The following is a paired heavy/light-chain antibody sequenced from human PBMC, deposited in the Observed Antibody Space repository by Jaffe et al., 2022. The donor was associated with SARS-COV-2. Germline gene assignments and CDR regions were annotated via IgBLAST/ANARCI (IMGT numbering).Light chain of an antibody. Sequence: QSALSQPASVSGSPGQSITIPCSGITGDFGPYKLVTWYQQHPGEAPKVIIFAATERPSGISTRFSASASGTTASLTISGLQPEDEAHYYCSSYGGPATWAFGGGTRLTVL. CDR1: TGDFGPYKL. J-gene: IGLJ3*02. CDR3: SSYGGPATWA. CDR2: AAT. V-gene: IGLV2-23*01.
Heavy chain of an antibody. CDR1: GGIFGSYA. Sequence: QVQLVQSGAEVKKPGSSVTVSCKASGGIFGSYAIAWVRQAPGQGLEWVGGTIPFYETTTYAQKFQGRGTITADGSTNTAYLELTDLRSEDTAVYYCFLSRATGTPPPGQDYYYMDVWGKGTPITVSS. J-gene: IGHJ6*03. D-gene: IGHD4-17*01. CDR3: FLSRATGTPPPGQDYYYMDV. CDR2: TIPFYETT. V-gene: IGHV1-69*01.